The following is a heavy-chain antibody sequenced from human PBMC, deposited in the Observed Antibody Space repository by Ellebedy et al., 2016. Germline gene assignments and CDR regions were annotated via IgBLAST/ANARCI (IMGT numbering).Heavy chain of an antibody. CDR1: GFTLNNYW. J-gene: IGHJ3*01. CDR3: TRDGPSTWNGGDL. Sequence: GESLKISCVASGFTLNNYWMYWVRQAPGKGLVWVSRISSDGSSSIYADSVKGRFTISRDNAENTLYLQMNSLRVDDTAVYYCTRDGPSTWNGGDLWGQGTMVTVSS. CDR2: ISSDGSSS. D-gene: IGHD1-1*01. V-gene: IGHV3-74*01.